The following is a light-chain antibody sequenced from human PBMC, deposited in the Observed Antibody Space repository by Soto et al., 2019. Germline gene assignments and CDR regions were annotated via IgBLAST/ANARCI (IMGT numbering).Light chain of an antibody. J-gene: IGKJ2*01. CDR1: QSISSW. CDR2: KAS. CDR3: QQYNSFSPYT. Sequence: DIQMTQSPSTLSASVGDRVTITCRASQSISSWLAWYQQKPGKAPKLLIFKASSLESGVPSRFGGSGSGTEFTLTISSLQPDDIATYYCQQYNSFSPYTFGQGTKLEIK. V-gene: IGKV1-5*03.